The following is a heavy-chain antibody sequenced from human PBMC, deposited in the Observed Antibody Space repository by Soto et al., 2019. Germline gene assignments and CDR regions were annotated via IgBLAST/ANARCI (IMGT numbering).Heavy chain of an antibody. CDR3: VEGVDTTGFGMEYFQH. CDR2: ISSSGIAI. CDR1: GFTFSYYE. Sequence: GGSLRLSCSASGFTFSYYEMNWVRQPPGKGLEWVSYISSSGIAIHYADSVKGRFTISRDNAKNSVYLEMNSLRADDTAVYYCVEGVDTTGFGMEYFQHWGKGTLVTVSP. D-gene: IGHD2-8*02. J-gene: IGHJ1*01. V-gene: IGHV3-48*03.